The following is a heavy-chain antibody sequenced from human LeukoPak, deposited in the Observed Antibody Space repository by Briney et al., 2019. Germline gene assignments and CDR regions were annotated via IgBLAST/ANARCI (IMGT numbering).Heavy chain of an antibody. CDR1: GGSFSTLY. CDR3: AHGRWPTGLGALDI. Sequence: SETLSLTCAVYGGSFSTLYWTWIRQPPGKGLEWIGEINHTGSTNYSPSLKSRLTISLDTSKNQLYLELNSVTAADTAIHYCAHGRWPTGLGALDIWGQGTMVTASP. V-gene: IGHV4-34*01. J-gene: IGHJ3*02. CDR2: INHTGST. D-gene: IGHD1-1*01.